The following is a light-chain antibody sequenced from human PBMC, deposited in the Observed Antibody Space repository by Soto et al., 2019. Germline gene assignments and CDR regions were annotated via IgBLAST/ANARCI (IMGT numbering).Light chain of an antibody. J-gene: IGLJ3*02. Sequence: QSALTQPASVSGSPGQSITISCTGTSSDVGRYNLVSWYQQHPRKAPKLMIYEGSKRPSGVSNRFSCSKSGNTASLTISGLQAEDEADYYCCSYAGSSTWVFGGGTKVTVL. CDR2: EGS. CDR1: SSDVGRYNL. V-gene: IGLV2-23*01. CDR3: CSYAGSSTWV.